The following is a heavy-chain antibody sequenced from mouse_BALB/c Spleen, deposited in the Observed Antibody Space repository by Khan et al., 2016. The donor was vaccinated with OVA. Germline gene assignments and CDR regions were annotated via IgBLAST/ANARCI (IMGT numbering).Heavy chain of an antibody. D-gene: IGHD1-2*01. CDR3: ARTARIKY. V-gene: IGHV3-2*02. Sequence: EVKLQESGPGLVTPSQSLSLTCTVTGYSITSGYGWNWIRQFPGNKMEWMGYISYSGSPKYNPSLKSRISITRDTSKNQFFWQLNSVTTEDTATYYCARTARIKYWGQGTTLTGSS. CDR2: ISYSGSP. J-gene: IGHJ2*01. CDR1: GYSITSGYG.